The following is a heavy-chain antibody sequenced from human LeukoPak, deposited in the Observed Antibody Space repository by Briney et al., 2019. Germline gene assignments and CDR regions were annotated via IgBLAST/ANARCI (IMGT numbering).Heavy chain of an antibody. Sequence: ASVKVSCKVSGYTLTELSMHWVRQAPGKGLEWMGGFDPEDGETIYAQKFQGRVTMTEDTSTDTAYMELSSLRSEDTAVYYCARTPLTGYYVDAFDTWGQGTMVTVSS. CDR3: ARTPLTGYYVDAFDT. V-gene: IGHV1-24*01. CDR1: GYTLTELS. CDR2: FDPEDGET. D-gene: IGHD3-9*01. J-gene: IGHJ3*02.